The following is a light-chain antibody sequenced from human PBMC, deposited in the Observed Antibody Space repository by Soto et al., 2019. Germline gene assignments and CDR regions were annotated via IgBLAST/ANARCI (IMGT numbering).Light chain of an antibody. CDR1: QGIRSD. Sequence: IQMTQSPSSLSASVVDRVTITCRAIQGIRSDLAWYQQRPGKAPELLIYAASNLQSGVSSRFSGSGSGTVFTLTISSLQPEDFATYYCLQDYTYPYTFGQGTKLEI. V-gene: IGKV1-6*01. CDR2: AAS. J-gene: IGKJ2*01. CDR3: LQDYTYPYT.